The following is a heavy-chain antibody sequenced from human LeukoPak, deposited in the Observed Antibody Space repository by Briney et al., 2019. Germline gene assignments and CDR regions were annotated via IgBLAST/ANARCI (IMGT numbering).Heavy chain of an antibody. D-gene: IGHD3-10*01. CDR3: ARGPGSYYTDY. CDR1: GGSISTYY. V-gene: IGHV4-59*01. CDR2: IYYSGST. J-gene: IGHJ4*02. Sequence: SETLSLSCSVSGGSISTYYWSWLRQPPGKGLEWLGYIYYSGSTNHNPSLKSRVTISVDTSKNQFSLKLSSVTAADTAVYYCARGPGSYYTDYWGQGTLVTVSS.